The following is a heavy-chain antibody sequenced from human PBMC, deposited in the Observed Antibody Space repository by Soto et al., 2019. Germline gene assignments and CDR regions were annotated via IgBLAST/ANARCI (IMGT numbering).Heavy chain of an antibody. CDR3: AAGVLWFGERYYYGMDV. CDR2: IIPIFGTA. D-gene: IGHD3-10*01. J-gene: IGHJ6*02. V-gene: IGHV1-69*13. Sequence: SVKVSCKASGGTFSSYAISWVRQAPGQGLEWMGGIIPIFGTANYAQKFQGRVTITADESTSTAYMELSSLRYEDTAVYYCAAGVLWFGERYYYGMDVWGPGTTVTVSS. CDR1: GGTFSSYA.